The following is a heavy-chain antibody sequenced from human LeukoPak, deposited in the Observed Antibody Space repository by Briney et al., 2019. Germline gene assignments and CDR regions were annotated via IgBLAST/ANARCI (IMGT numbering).Heavy chain of an antibody. Sequence: ASVKVACKVSGSRLTEFSLHWVRQSPGKGLEWLGGFGPEHGETLYAQRFQGRVTITADKSTGTAYMELSSLRSEDTAVYYCAKGRGSYSYYFDYWGQGTLVTVSS. D-gene: IGHD1-26*01. CDR3: AKGRGSYSYYFDY. J-gene: IGHJ4*02. V-gene: IGHV1-24*01. CDR2: FGPEHGET. CDR1: GSRLTEFS.